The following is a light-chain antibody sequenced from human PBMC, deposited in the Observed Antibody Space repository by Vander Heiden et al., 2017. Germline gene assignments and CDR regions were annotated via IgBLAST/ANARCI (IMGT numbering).Light chain of an antibody. CDR1: RVRSHY. V-gene: IGLV3-19*01. Sequence: SSELSQDPAVSVALGQSFSIKCQGHRVRSHYASWYQHKPSQAPVLVIYGKNNRPSGIPDRFSGSSSGHTASLTITGAQAEDEADYYCNSRDSSGNHVVFGGGTKLTVL. J-gene: IGLJ2*01. CDR3: NSRDSSGNHVV. CDR2: GKN.